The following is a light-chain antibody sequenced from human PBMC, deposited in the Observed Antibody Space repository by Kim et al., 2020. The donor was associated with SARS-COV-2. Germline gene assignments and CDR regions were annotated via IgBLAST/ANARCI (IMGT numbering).Light chain of an antibody. CDR2: EVD. V-gene: IGLV2-23*02. CDR1: STDVGIYNL. CDR3: SSYAGDSTPVI. Sequence: QSALTQPASVSGSPGQSITISCTGTSTDVGIYNLVSWYQQHPGKAPKVIIYEVDKRPSGVSDRFSGSKSDNTASLTISGLQAEDEADYYCSSYAGDSTPVIFGGGTKLAVL. J-gene: IGLJ2*01.